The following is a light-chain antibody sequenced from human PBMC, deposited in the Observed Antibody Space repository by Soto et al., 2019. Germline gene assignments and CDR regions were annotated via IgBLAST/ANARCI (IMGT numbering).Light chain of an antibody. CDR3: QQCYSIPIT. Sequence: DIVMTQSTESLAVSLGERATINCKSSQSVIHSSNNKNYLAWYQQKPGQPPNLLIYWASTRESGVPDRFSGSGSGTDFTLTISNLQADDVAVYYCQQCYSIPITFGQGTRLEIK. V-gene: IGKV4-1*01. CDR1: QSVIHSSNNKNY. J-gene: IGKJ5*01. CDR2: WAS.